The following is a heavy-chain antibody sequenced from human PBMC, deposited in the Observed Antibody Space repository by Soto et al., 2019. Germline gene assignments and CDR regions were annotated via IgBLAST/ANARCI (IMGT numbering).Heavy chain of an antibody. CDR1: GYTFTGYY. V-gene: IGHV1-2*04. CDR2: INPNSGGT. CDR3: ARERGYGMDV. D-gene: IGHD3-10*01. Sequence: ASVKVSCKASGYTFTGYYMHWVRQAPGQGLEWMGWINPNSGGTNYAQKFQGWVTMTRXTXXSXXXMXLXXLRXDXTAVYYCARERGYGMDVWGQGTTVTVSS. J-gene: IGHJ6*02.